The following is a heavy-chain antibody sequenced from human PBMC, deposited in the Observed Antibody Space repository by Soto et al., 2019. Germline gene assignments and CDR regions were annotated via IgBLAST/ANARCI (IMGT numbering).Heavy chain of an antibody. D-gene: IGHD1-26*01. V-gene: IGHV4-4*02. CDR2: IYHSGST. CDR3: ARLGGRGDDAFDI. Sequence: SETLSLTCAVSGGSISSSNWWSWVRQPPGKGLEWIGEIYHSGSTNYNPSLKSRVTISVDKSKNQFSLKLSSVTAADTAVYYCARLGGRGDDAFDIWGQGTMVTVSS. J-gene: IGHJ3*02. CDR1: GGSISSSNW.